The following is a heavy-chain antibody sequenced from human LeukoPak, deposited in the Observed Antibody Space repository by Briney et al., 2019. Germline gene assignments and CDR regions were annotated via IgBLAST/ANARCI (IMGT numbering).Heavy chain of an antibody. CDR2: ISYDGSNK. D-gene: IGHD6-6*01. CDR3: ARDLETYSSSSGYFDY. V-gene: IGHV3-30*04. Sequence: GGSLRLSCAASGFTFSSYAIHWVRQAPGKGLEWVAVISYDGSNKYYADSVKGRFTISRDNSKNTLYLQMNSLRAEDTAVYYCARDLETYSSSSGYFDYWGQGTLVTVSS. CDR1: GFTFSSYA. J-gene: IGHJ4*02.